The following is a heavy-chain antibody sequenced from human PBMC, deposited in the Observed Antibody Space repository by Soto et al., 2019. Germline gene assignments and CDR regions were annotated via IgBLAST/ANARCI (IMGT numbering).Heavy chain of an antibody. D-gene: IGHD3-3*01. CDR3: ARTVFGPVLLTDSSVDYYFSRHV. Sequence: SETLSLTCTVSGVSIINFDWSWILQPPGKGLEWIGYVYYTGSTSYNPSLKRRVTFSADSSRGQFSLRLNSVTAADTAVYYCARTVFGPVLLTDSSVDYYFSRHVSLQGSTLTVSS. V-gene: IGHV4-59*08. CDR2: VYYTGST. J-gene: IGHJ6*03. CDR1: GVSIINFD.